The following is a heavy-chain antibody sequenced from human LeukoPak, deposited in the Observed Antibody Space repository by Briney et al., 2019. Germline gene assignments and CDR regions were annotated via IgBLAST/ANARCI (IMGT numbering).Heavy chain of an antibody. V-gene: IGHV3-23*01. D-gene: IGHD2-2*01. CDR3: AKAVVIVPTATPFDY. CDR2: ISGSGEIT. J-gene: IGHJ4*02. CDR1: GFIFSDYG. Sequence: GGSLRLSCAASGFIFSDYGMSWVRQAPGEGLEWVSVISGSGEITYYADSVKGRFTISRDNSKNTLYVQMNSLRAEDTAVYYCAKAVVIVPTATPFDYWGQGTLVTVSS.